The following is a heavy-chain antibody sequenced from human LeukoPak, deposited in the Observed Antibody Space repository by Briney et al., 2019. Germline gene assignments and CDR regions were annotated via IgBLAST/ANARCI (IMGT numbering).Heavy chain of an antibody. CDR2: ISSSSSAI. J-gene: IGHJ4*02. CDR3: ARDRVGYPKYYFDY. Sequence: GGSLRLSCAASGFTFSSYSMNWVRQAPGKGLEWVSYISSSSSAIYYADSVKGRFAISRDNAKNSLYLQMNSLRDEDTAVYYCARDRVGYPKYYFDYWGQGTLVTVSS. D-gene: IGHD5-12*01. V-gene: IGHV3-48*02. CDR1: GFTFSSYS.